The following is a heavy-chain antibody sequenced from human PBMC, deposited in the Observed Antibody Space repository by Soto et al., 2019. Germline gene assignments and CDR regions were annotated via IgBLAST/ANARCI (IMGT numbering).Heavy chain of an antibody. CDR3: AIFSSTSCYASLNSRVYYYYMDV. D-gene: IGHD2-2*01. Sequence: GASVKVSCKASGYTFTSYGISWVRQAPGQGLEWMGWISAYNGNTNYAQKHQGRVTMTTDTSTSTAYMELRSLRSDDTAVYYCAIFSSTSCYASLNSRVYYYYMDVGGKGTTVTVSS. CDR1: GYTFTSYG. CDR2: ISAYNGNT. J-gene: IGHJ6*03. V-gene: IGHV1-18*01.